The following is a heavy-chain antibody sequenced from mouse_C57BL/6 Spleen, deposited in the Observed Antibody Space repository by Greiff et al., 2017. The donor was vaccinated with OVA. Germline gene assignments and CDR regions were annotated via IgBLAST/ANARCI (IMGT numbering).Heavy chain of an antibody. CDR2: ISNLAYSI. D-gene: IGHD2-3*01. CDR1: GFTFSDYG. J-gene: IGHJ4*01. CDR3: ARHVYDGYYGAMDY. Sequence: EVQRVESGGGLVQPGGSLKLSCAASGFTFSDYGMAWVRQAPRKGPEWVAFISNLAYSIYYADTVTGRFTISRENAKNTLYLERSSLRSEDTAMYYCARHVYDGYYGAMDYWGQGTSVTVSS. V-gene: IGHV5-15*01.